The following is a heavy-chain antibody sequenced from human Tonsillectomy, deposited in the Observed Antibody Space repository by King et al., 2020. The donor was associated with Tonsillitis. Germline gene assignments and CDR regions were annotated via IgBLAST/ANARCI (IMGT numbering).Heavy chain of an antibody. CDR3: ARVAEYSGSSFDY. CDR2: IYTSGST. V-gene: IGHV4-4*07. Sequence: QLQESGPGLVKPSETLSLTCTVSGGSISSYYWSWIRQPAGKGLEWIGRIYTSGSTNYHPSLKSRVTMSEDTSKNPFSLKLSSVTAADTAVYYCARVAEYSGSSFDYWGQGTLVTVSS. J-gene: IGHJ4*02. D-gene: IGHD1-26*01. CDR1: GGSISSYY.